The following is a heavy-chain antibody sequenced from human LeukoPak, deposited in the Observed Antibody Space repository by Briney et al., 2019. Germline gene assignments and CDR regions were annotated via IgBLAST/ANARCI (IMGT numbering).Heavy chain of an antibody. CDR3: ARDDCTKGVCSPDY. J-gene: IGHJ4*02. Sequence: GGSLRLSCAASGFTFSSYSMNWVRQAPGKGLEWVSSISSSNSYIYYADSVKGRFTISRDDAKNSLYLQMNSLRAEDTALYYCARDDCTKGVCSPDYWGQGTLVTVSS. CDR1: GFTFSSYS. D-gene: IGHD2-8*01. CDR2: ISSSNSYI. V-gene: IGHV3-21*04.